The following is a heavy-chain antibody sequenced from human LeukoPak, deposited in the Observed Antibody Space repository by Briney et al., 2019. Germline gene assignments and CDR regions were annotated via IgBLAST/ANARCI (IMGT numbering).Heavy chain of an antibody. V-gene: IGHV1-69*06. CDR2: IIPIFGTA. D-gene: IGHD3-10*01. J-gene: IGHJ1*01. CDR3: ASITMVRGVISYFQH. Sequence: SVKVSCKASGGTFSSYDISWVREAPGQGLEWMGGIIPIFGTANYAQKFQGRVTITADKSTSTAYMELSSLRSEDTAVYYCASITMVRGVISYFQHWGQGTLVTVSS. CDR1: GGTFSSYD.